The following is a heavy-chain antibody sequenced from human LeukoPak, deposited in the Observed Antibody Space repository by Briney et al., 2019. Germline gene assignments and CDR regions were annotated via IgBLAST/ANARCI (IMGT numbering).Heavy chain of an antibody. D-gene: IGHD1-1*01. Sequence: GGSLRLSCAASGFTFSSYAMGWVRQAPGKGLEWVSSVSGSGGSTHHADSVKGRFTISRDNSKNTLYLQMKSLRAEDTAVYYCARSATLGPTAADHGYWGQGTLVTVSS. CDR1: GFTFSSYA. V-gene: IGHV3-23*01. CDR3: ARSATLGPTAADHGY. CDR2: VSGSGGST. J-gene: IGHJ4*02.